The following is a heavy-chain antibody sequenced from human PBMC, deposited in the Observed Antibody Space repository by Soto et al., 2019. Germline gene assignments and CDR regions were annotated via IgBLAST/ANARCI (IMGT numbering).Heavy chain of an antibody. CDR3: ARGLATLPVFAFDV. V-gene: IGHV2-5*01. CDR1: GFSLSTSGVG. Sequence: SGPTLVNPTQTLTLTCSFSGFSLSTSGVGVGWIRQSPGKALEWLALIYWSGDEHYRPSLKSRLSIIKNTSKNHVVLIMTDMDPVETAKYYCARGLATLPVFAFDVCGQGTLVTVSS. J-gene: IGHJ3*01. CDR2: IYWSGDE. D-gene: IGHD6-6*01.